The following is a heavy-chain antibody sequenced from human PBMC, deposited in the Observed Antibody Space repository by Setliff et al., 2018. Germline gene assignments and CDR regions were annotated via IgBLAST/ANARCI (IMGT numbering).Heavy chain of an antibody. CDR2: INHSGSG. D-gene: IGHD1-1*01. V-gene: IGHV4-34*01. J-gene: IGHJ3*02. CDR1: GGSFSDYY. Sequence: SETLSLTCTVYGGSFSDYYWGWVRQPPGKGLEWIGEINHSGSGDYNPSFKSRVTISVDTSKKQFSLTLTSVTAADTALYYCRQAVVGRDVFDIWGQGTVVTVSS. CDR3: RQAVVGRDVFDI.